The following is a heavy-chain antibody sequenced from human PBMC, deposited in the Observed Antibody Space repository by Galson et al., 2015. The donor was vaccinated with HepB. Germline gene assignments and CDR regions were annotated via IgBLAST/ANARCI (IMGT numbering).Heavy chain of an antibody. Sequence: TLSLTCAVYGGSFSGYYWSWIRQPPGKGLEWIGEINHSGSTNYSPSLKSRVTISVDTSKNQFSLKLSSVTAADTAVYYCARGEVWVQPYYYYAMDVWGQGTTVTVSS. J-gene: IGHJ6*02. D-gene: IGHD1-14*01. CDR3: ARGEVWVQPYYYYAMDV. CDR1: GGSFSGYY. V-gene: IGHV4-34*01. CDR2: INHSGST.